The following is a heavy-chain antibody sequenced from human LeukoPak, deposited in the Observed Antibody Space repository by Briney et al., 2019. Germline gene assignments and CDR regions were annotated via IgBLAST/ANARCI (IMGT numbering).Heavy chain of an antibody. D-gene: IGHD4-17*01. CDR2: ISGNGGDK. CDR3: AKDLRSFGDYSWGYFDY. Sequence: PGGSLRLSCAASGFTFSSYAVSWVRQAPGKGLEWVSGISGNGGDKYYADSVKGRFTISRDNSKNTLYLQMNSLRTEDTAIYYCAKDLRSFGDYSWGYFDYWGQGTLVTVSS. J-gene: IGHJ4*02. V-gene: IGHV3-23*01. CDR1: GFTFSSYA.